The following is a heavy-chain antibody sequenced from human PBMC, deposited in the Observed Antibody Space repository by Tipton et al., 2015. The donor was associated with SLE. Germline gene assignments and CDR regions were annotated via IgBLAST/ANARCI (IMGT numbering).Heavy chain of an antibody. Sequence: SLRLSCAASGFTFSSYAMSWVRQAPGKGLEWVSAISGSGGSTYYADSVKGRFTISRDNSKNTLYLQMNSLRAEDTAVYYCTTGLGYSSSYFDYWGQGTLVTVSS. CDR2: ISGSGGST. CDR3: TTGLGYSSSYFDY. D-gene: IGHD6-6*01. J-gene: IGHJ4*02. V-gene: IGHV3-23*01. CDR1: GFTFSSYA.